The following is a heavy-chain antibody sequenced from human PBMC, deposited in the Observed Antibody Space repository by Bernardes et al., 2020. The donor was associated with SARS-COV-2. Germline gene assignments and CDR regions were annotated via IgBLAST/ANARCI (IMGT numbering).Heavy chain of an antibody. CDR3: AKDPRYSSSWYVGY. CDR2: ISGSGGST. J-gene: IGHJ4*02. Sequence: GSLSLSCAASGFTFSSYAMSWVRQAPGKGLEWVSAISGSGGSTYYADSVKGRFTISRDNSKNTLYLQMNSLRAEDTAVYYCAKDPRYSSSWYVGYWGQGTLVTVSS. V-gene: IGHV3-23*01. D-gene: IGHD6-13*01. CDR1: GFTFSSYA.